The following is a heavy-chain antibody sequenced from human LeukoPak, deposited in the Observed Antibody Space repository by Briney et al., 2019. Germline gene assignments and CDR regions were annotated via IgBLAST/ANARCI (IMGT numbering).Heavy chain of an antibody. D-gene: IGHD5-18*01. J-gene: IGHJ6*03. CDR1: GFTFSSYA. Sequence: GGSLRLSCAASGFTFSSYAMSWVRQAPGKGLEWVSAISGSGGSTYYADSVKGRFTISRDNSKNTLYLQMNSLRAEDTAVYYCAKGGEDTAMVRDYYYYMDVWGKGTTVTVSS. CDR3: AKGGEDTAMVRDYYYYMDV. CDR2: ISGSGGST. V-gene: IGHV3-23*01.